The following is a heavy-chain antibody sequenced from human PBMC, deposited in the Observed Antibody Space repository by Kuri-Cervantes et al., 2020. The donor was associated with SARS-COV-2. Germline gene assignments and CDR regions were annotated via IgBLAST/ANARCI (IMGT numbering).Heavy chain of an antibody. CDR3: ARVTGTRSYYYYGMDV. D-gene: IGHD1-7*01. V-gene: IGHV3-48*02. CDR2: ISSSSSTI. J-gene: IGHJ6*02. Sequence: GESLKISCAASGFTFSSCSMNWVRQAPGKGLEWVSYISSSSSTIYYADSVKGRFTISRDNAKNSLYLQMNSLRDEDTAVYYCARVTGTRSYYYYGMDVWGQGTTVTVSS. CDR1: GFTFSSCS.